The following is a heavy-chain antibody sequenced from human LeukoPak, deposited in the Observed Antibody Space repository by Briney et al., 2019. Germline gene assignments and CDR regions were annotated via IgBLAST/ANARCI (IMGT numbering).Heavy chain of an antibody. CDR3: ARGHYDVLASSYKWTPDY. D-gene: IGHD3-9*01. CDR1: GFTFNTFN. CDR2: INSGGDYK. V-gene: IGHV3-21*01. J-gene: IGHJ4*02. Sequence: GSLRLSCASSGFTFNTFNMNWFRQAPGKGLEWVSSINSGGDYKYYADSVKGRFTTSRDNAKNSLSLQLNTLRVEDTAIYYCARGHYDVLASSYKWTPDYWGQGTLVTASS.